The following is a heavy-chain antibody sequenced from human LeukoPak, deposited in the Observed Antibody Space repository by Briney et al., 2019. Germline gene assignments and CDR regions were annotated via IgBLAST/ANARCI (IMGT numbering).Heavy chain of an antibody. J-gene: IGHJ5*02. Sequence: ASVKVSCKASGYTFTGYYMHWVRQAPGQGLEWMGWISAYNGNTNYAQKLQGRVTMTTDTSTSTAYMELRSLRSDDTAVYYCARVGYYGSGTHDWFDPWGQGTLVTVSS. CDR2: ISAYNGNT. D-gene: IGHD3-10*01. CDR3: ARVGYYGSGTHDWFDP. CDR1: GYTFTGYY. V-gene: IGHV1-18*04.